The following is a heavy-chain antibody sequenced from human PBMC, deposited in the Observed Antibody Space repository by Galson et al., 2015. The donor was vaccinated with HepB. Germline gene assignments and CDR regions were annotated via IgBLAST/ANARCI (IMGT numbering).Heavy chain of an antibody. CDR1: GFTFRNAY. Sequence: SLRLSCAASGFTFRNAYMNWVRQAPGKGLEWVSGISGSGFFTNYAASVTGRFTISRDNSKNKMYLQMNSLGAEDTAVYYCARPKDVGSGWSRVEWYFDLWGRGTLVTVSS. CDR2: ISGSGFFT. CDR3: ARPKDVGSGWSRVEWYFDL. D-gene: IGHD6-19*01. V-gene: IGHV3-23*01. J-gene: IGHJ2*01.